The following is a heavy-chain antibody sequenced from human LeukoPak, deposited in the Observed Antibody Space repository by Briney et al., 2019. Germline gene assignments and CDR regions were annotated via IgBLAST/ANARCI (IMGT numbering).Heavy chain of an antibody. V-gene: IGHV1-69*01. CDR3: ASSYSGYYYYGMDV. CDR2: IIPIFGTA. J-gene: IGHJ6*04. D-gene: IGHD3-10*01. Sequence: SVKVSCKASGGTFISYAISWVRQAPGQGLEWMGGIIPIFGTANYAQKFQGRVTITADESTSTAYMELSSLRSEDTAVYYCASSYSGYYYYGMDVWGKGTTVTVSS. CDR1: GGTFISYA.